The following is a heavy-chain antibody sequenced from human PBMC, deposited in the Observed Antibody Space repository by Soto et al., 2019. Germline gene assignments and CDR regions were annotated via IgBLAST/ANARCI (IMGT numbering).Heavy chain of an antibody. D-gene: IGHD3-3*01. J-gene: IGHJ4*02. Sequence: QVQLVESGGGVVQPGRSLRLSCAASGFTVSSYGMHWVRQAPGKGLEWVAVIWYDGSNKYYADSVKGRFTISRDNSKNTLYLQMNSLRAEDTAVYYCARGSFSVFGVVGDYWGQGTLVTVSS. CDR3: ARGSFSVFGVVGDY. CDR1: GFTVSSYG. V-gene: IGHV3-33*01. CDR2: IWYDGSNK.